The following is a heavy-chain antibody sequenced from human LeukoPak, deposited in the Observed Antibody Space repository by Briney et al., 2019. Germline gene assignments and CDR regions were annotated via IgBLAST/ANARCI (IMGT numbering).Heavy chain of an antibody. D-gene: IGHD4-17*01. CDR1: GGSISSSNW. Sequence: PSETLSLTCAVSGGSISSSNWWSWVRQPPGKGLEWIGSIYYSGSTYYNPSLKSRVTISVDTSNSQFSLKLSSVTAADTAVYYCARRTTVTTGIGDNWFDPWGQGTLVTVSS. CDR2: IYYSGST. J-gene: IGHJ5*02. V-gene: IGHV4-39*01. CDR3: ARRTTVTTGIGDNWFDP.